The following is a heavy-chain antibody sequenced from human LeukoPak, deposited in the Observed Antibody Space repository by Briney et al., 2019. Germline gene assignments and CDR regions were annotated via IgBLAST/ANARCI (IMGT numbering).Heavy chain of an antibody. CDR1: GYTFTSYY. CDR3: ARAHMVRGVIISSRWFDP. J-gene: IGHJ5*02. Sequence: ASVKVSCKASGYTFTSYYMHWVRQAPGQGLEWMGWINPNSGGTNYAQKFQGRVTMTRDTSISTAYMELSRLRSDDTAVYHCARAHMVRGVIISSRWFDPWGQGTLVTVSS. V-gene: IGHV1-2*02. D-gene: IGHD3-10*01. CDR2: INPNSGGT.